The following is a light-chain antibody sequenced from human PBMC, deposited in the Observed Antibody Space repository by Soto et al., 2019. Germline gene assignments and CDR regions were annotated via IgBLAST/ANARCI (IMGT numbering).Light chain of an antibody. J-gene: IGKJ1*01. CDR2: DAS. CDR3: QQYSDYST. Sequence: GDTVSITCRAGQTIRSWLAWYQQKVGRAPKLLIYDASSLESGVPSRFSGSGSGTEFTLTISSLQPDNSATYFCQQYSDYSTFGQGTKVE. CDR1: QTIRSW. V-gene: IGKV1-5*01.